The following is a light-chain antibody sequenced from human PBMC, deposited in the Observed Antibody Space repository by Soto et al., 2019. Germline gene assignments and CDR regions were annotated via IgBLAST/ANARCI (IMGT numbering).Light chain of an antibody. J-gene: IGLJ3*02. CDR1: SSDIGGYNY. CDR3: TSYTSTSSTLV. V-gene: IGLV2-14*01. Sequence: LTQPASVSGSPGQSITISCTGTSSDIGGYNYVSWFQQHPGKAPKLMIYEVTNRPSGVSNRFSGSKSGNTASLTISGLQAEDEADYYCTSYTSTSSTLVFGGGTKVTVL. CDR2: EVT.